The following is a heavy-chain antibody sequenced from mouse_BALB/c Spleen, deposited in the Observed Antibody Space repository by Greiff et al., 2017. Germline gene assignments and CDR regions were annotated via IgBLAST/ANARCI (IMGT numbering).Heavy chain of an antibody. CDR1: GYTFTSYV. CDR2: IDPENGDT. D-gene: IGHD1-2*01. CDR3: NAPTATFYYAMDD. J-gene: IGHJ4*01. V-gene: IGHV14-4*02. Sequence: EVQLQQSGPELVKPGASVKMSCKASGYTFTSYVMHWVKQRPEQGLEWTGWIDPENGDTEYAPKFQGKATMTADTSSNTAYLQLSSLTSEDTAVYYCNAPTATFYYAMDDWGQGTSVTVSS.